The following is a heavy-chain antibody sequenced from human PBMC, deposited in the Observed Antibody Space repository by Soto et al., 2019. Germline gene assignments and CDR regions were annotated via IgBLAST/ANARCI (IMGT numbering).Heavy chain of an antibody. CDR3: ARGDSSGWTLYYYYYMDV. CDR1: GFTFSSYW. V-gene: IGHV3-7*01. CDR2: IKQDGSEK. Sequence: EVQLVESGGGLVQPGGSLRLSCAASGFTFSSYWMNWVRQAPGEGLEWVANIKQDGSEKYYVDSVKGRFTISRDNAKNSLYLQMNSLRAEDTAVYYCARGDSSGWTLYYYYYMDVWGKGTTVTVSS. D-gene: IGHD6-19*01. J-gene: IGHJ6*03.